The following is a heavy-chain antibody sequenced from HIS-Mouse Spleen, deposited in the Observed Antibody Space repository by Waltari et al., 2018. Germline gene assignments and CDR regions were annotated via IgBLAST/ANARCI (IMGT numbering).Heavy chain of an antibody. CDR3: AREIPYSSSWYDWYFDL. CDR2: IYYSGSP. Sequence: QLQLQESGPGLVKPSETLSLTCTVSGGSISSSSYYWGWHRQPPGKGREWIGSIYYSGSPYYSPSLKSSVTISVDTSKNQFSLKLRSVTAADTAVYYCAREIPYSSSWYDWYFDLWGRGTLVTVSS. D-gene: IGHD6-13*01. CDR1: GGSISSSSYY. J-gene: IGHJ2*01. V-gene: IGHV4-39*07.